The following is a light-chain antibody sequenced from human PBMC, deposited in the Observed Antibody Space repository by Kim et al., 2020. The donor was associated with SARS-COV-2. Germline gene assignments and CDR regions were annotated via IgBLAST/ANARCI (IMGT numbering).Light chain of an antibody. Sequence: SPGQTATITCSGDKLGDKYACWYQQRPGQSPVLLIYQDNKRPSGIPGRFSGSNSGNTATLTISGTQPLDEADYYCQSWDSSTLIWVFGGGTQLTVL. J-gene: IGLJ3*02. CDR2: QDN. CDR3: QSWDSSTLIWV. CDR1: KLGDKY. V-gene: IGLV3-1*01.